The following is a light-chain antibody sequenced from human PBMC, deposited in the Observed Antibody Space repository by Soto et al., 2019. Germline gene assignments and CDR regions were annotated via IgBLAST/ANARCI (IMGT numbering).Light chain of an antibody. Sequence: EIVMTQSPATLSVSPGERATLSCRASESVSNNLAWYQQKLGQAPRLLIYHASTRATGIPARFSGSGSGTELTLTISSLQSEDFAFYYCQQYNEWPLTFGGGTKVEIK. CDR1: ESVSNN. CDR3: QQYNEWPLT. CDR2: HAS. J-gene: IGKJ4*01. V-gene: IGKV3-15*01.